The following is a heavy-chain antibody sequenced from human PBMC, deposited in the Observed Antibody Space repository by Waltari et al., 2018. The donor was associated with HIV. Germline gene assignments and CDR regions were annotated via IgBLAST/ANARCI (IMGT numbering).Heavy chain of an antibody. Sequence: EVQLVESGGGLVQPGGSLRVSFAASGFRFGSYAMRWVRQGPGKGGEWISFCGGNGDTTSYADSVKGRFNISRDTPKNTLYQQMNRLRADDTAVYYCAKPQGGWELLGDFDMWGQGTMVAVSS. V-gene: IGHV3-23*04. D-gene: IGHD1-26*01. CDR1: GFRFGSYA. CDR2: CGGNGDTT. CDR3: AKPQGGWELLGDFDM. J-gene: IGHJ3*02.